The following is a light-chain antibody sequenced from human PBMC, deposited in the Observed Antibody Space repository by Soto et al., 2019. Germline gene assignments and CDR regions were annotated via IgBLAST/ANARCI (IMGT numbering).Light chain of an antibody. J-gene: IGLJ2*01. Sequence: QSALTQPASVSGSPGQSITISCTGTSSDVGGYNYVSWYQQHPGKAPKLMIFGVSNRPSGVSYRFSGSKSGNTASLTITGLQAEDEADYYCSSYTRSSTLVVFGGGTKLTVL. CDR3: SSYTRSSTLVV. CDR2: GVS. CDR1: SSDVGGYNY. V-gene: IGLV2-14*01.